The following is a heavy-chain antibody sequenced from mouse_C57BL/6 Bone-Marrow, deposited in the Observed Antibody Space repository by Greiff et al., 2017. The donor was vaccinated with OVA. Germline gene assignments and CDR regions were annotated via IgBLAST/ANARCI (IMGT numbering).Heavy chain of an antibody. CDR1: GHTFTDYE. CDR2: IDPETGGT. CDR3: TPSFYPGVWFAY. D-gene: IGHD2-1*01. Sequence: VQLQESGAELVRPGASVTLSCKASGHTFTDYEMHWVKQTPVHGLEWIGAIDPETGGTAYNQKFKGKAILTADKSSSTAYMELRSLTSEDSAVYYCTPSFYPGVWFAYWGQGTLVTVSA. J-gene: IGHJ3*01. V-gene: IGHV1-15*01.